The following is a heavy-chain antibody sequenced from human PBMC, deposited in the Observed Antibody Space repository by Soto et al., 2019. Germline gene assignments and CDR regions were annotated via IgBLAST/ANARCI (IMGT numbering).Heavy chain of an antibody. Sequence: EVQLLESGGGLVQPGGSLRLSCAASGFTFSSYAMNWVRQAPGKGLEWVSAITSSGGSTYYADSVKGRCTISRDNSKNTLYLQMNSLRADDTTLYYCAKFLSVFYVSGSSSSPLGGAFDIWCQGTRVTVSS. J-gene: IGHJ3*02. CDR1: GFTFSSYA. CDR2: ITSSGGST. CDR3: AKFLSVFYVSGSSSSPLGGAFDI. V-gene: IGHV3-23*01. D-gene: IGHD3-10*01.